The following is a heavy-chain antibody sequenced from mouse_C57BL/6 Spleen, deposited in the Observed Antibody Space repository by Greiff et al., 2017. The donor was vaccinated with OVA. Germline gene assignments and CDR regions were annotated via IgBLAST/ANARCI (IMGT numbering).Heavy chain of an antibody. Sequence: VQLQESGAELVRPGPSVKVSCKASGYAFTNYLIEWVKKRPGQGLEWIGVINPGSGGTNYNEKFKGKETLTADKSSSTAYMQHSSLTSEESAVYYSERDYGSSGWFAYWGQGTLVTVSA. V-gene: IGHV1-54*01. CDR1: GYAFTNYL. CDR3: ERDYGSSGWFAY. CDR2: INPGSGGT. D-gene: IGHD1-1*01. J-gene: IGHJ3*01.